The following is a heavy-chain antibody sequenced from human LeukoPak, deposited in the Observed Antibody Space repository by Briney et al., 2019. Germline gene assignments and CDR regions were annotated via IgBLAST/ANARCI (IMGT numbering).Heavy chain of an antibody. CDR1: GYTFTGYY. CDR2: INPNSGGT. Sequence: ASVKVSCKASGYTFTGYYMHWVRQAPGQGLEWMGWINPNSGGTNYAQKFQGRVTMTRDTSISTAYMELSRLRSDDTAVYYCARDRYCSSTSCYGWFDPWGQGTLVTVSS. CDR3: ARDRYCSSTSCYGWFDP. D-gene: IGHD2-2*01. V-gene: IGHV1-2*02. J-gene: IGHJ5*02.